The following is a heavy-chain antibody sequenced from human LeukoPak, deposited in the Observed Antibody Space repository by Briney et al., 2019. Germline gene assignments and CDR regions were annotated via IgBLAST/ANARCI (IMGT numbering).Heavy chain of an antibody. V-gene: IGHV3-7*04. Sequence: GGSLRLSCAVSGLTFSSYWMSWVRQAPGKGLEWVANIKEDGSEKYYVDSVKGRFTISRDNAKNSLYLQMNSLRAEDTAVYYCARDSAPLLSYYYGIDVWGQGTTVTVSS. CDR3: ARDSAPLLSYYYGIDV. J-gene: IGHJ6*02. CDR1: GLTFSSYW. CDR2: IKEDGSEK. D-gene: IGHD3-16*02.